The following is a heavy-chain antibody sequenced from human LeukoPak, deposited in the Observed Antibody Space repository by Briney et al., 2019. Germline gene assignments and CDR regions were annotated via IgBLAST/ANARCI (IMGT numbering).Heavy chain of an antibody. CDR1: GYTFTTQY. CDR2: INLRGGST. Sequence: VASVTVSCKESGYTFTTQYMLWVRQAPGQGLEWMGVINLRGGSTTYAQKFQGRVTMTRDMSTSTVYMELSSLRSEDTAVYFCSSYRFQYWGQGALVTVFS. V-gene: IGHV1-46*01. CDR3: SSYRFQY. D-gene: IGHD3-3*01. J-gene: IGHJ4*02.